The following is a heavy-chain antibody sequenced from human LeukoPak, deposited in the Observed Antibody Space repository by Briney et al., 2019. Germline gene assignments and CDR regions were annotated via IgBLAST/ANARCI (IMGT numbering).Heavy chain of an antibody. CDR1: GYSFTSYW. V-gene: IGHV5-51*01. CDR3: ARPSMITFGGVIVLGAFDI. J-gene: IGHJ3*02. CDR2: IYPGDSDT. Sequence: PGESLKISCKGSGYSFTSYWIDWVRQMPGKGLEWMGIIYPGDSDTRYSPSFQGQVTISADKSISTAYLQWSSLKASDTAMYYCARPSMITFGGVIVLGAFDIWGQGTMVTVSS. D-gene: IGHD3-16*02.